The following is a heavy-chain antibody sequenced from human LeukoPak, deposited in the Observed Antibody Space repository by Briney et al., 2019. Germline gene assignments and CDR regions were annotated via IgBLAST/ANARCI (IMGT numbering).Heavy chain of an antibody. J-gene: IGHJ4*02. Sequence: GGSLRLSCAASGFTFSSYAMSWVRQAPGKGLEWVSAISGSGGSTYYADSVKGRFTISRDNSKNTLYLQMNSLRAEDTALSYCAKARRAYSSGWLFDYWGQGTLVTVSS. V-gene: IGHV3-23*01. D-gene: IGHD6-19*01. CDR2: ISGSGGST. CDR1: GFTFSSYA. CDR3: AKARRAYSSGWLFDY.